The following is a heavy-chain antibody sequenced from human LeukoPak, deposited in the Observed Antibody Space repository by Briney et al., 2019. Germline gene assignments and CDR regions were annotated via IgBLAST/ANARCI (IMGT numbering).Heavy chain of an antibody. CDR3: AKGTLTKTHGISWDPFDY. CDR1: GFTFSGYA. V-gene: IGHV3-23*01. D-gene: IGHD6-13*01. Sequence: GGSLRLSCAASGFTFSGYAMSWVRQAPGKGLEWVSAIGGPGFTTVYADSVKGRFTISRDNSQNTLYLQMNSLRAEDTAVYCCAKGTLTKTHGISWDPFDYWGQGTLVTVSS. J-gene: IGHJ4*02. CDR2: IGGPGFTT.